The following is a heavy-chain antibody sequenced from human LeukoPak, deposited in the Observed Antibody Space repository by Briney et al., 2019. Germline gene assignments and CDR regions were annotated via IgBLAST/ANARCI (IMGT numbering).Heavy chain of an antibody. Sequence: SETLSLTCAVYGGSFSGYYWSWIRQPPGKGLEWIGEINHSGSTNYNPSLKSRVTISVGTSKNQFSLKLSSVTAADTAVYYCARGGESGYVDYWGQGTLVTVSS. D-gene: IGHD3-22*01. J-gene: IGHJ4*02. CDR1: GGSFSGYY. CDR2: INHSGST. V-gene: IGHV4-34*01. CDR3: ARGGESGYVDY.